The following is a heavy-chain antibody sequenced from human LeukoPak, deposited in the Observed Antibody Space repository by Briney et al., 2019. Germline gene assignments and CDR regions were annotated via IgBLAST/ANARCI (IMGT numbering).Heavy chain of an antibody. D-gene: IGHD6-13*01. Sequence: PSETLSLTCAVSGGSISSSNWWSWVRQPPGKGLEWIGEINHSGSTNYNPSLKSRVTISVDTSKNQFSLKLSSVTAADTAVYYCARAEVAAGIAAAGHLHYFVYWGQGTLVTVSS. CDR3: ARAEVAAGIAAAGHLHYFVY. CDR1: GGSISSSNW. CDR2: INHSGST. J-gene: IGHJ4*02. V-gene: IGHV4-4*02.